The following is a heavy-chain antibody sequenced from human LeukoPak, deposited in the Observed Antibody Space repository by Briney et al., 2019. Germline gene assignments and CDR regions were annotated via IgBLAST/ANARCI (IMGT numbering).Heavy chain of an antibody. CDR2: INHSGST. CDR1: GGSFSGYY. D-gene: IGHD3-10*01. J-gene: IGHJ4*02. V-gene: IGHV4-34*01. CDR3: ARFARGVIGSPYYFDY. Sequence: PSETLSLTCAVYGGSFSGYYWSWIRQPPGKGLEWIGEINHSGSTNYNPSLKSRVTISVDTSKNQFSLKLSSVTAADTAVYYCARFARGVIGSPYYFDYWGQGTLVTVSS.